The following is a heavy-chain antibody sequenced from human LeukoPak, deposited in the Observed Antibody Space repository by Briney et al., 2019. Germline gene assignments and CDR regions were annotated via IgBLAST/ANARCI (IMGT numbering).Heavy chain of an antibody. J-gene: IGHJ4*02. CDR3: ARVRTTDTLTGYKQELDY. Sequence: PGGSLRLSCAASGFTFSDYEMNWVRQAPEKGLEWVSYISASAGVIFYADSVKGRFSITRDNAKNSLFLQMNSLRAEDTAVYYCARVRTTDTLTGYKQELDYWGRGTLVTVSS. CDR1: GFTFSDYE. D-gene: IGHD3-9*01. CDR2: ISASAGVI. V-gene: IGHV3-48*03.